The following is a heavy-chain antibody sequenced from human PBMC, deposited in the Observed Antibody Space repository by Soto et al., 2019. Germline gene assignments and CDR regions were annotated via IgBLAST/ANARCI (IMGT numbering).Heavy chain of an antibody. D-gene: IGHD3-3*01. V-gene: IGHV1-46*01. Sequence: ASVKVSCKASGYTFTSYYIHWVRQAPGQGLEWMGIFNPGAGGRSYAQKFQGRVTMTRDTSTSKVYMELSSLRSEDTAVYYCERTVTFGAVIIRGYFDYWGQGTLVTVSS. CDR1: GYTFTSYY. J-gene: IGHJ4*02. CDR2: FNPGAGGR. CDR3: ERTVTFGAVIIRGYFDY.